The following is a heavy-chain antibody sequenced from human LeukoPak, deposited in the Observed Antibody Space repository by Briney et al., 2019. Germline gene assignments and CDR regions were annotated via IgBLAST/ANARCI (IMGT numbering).Heavy chain of an antibody. CDR3: AREEDYPYFDN. CDR1: GFTFRSYV. D-gene: IGHD3-16*01. CDR2: ISSSSSYI. J-gene: IGHJ4*02. V-gene: IGHV3-21*01. Sequence: GGSLRLSCAASGFTFRSYVMRWVRQAPGKGLEWVSSISSSSSYIYYGDSVQGRFTISRDNAKNSLFLQMNSLRAEDTAVYYCAREEDYPYFDNWGQGTLVTVSS.